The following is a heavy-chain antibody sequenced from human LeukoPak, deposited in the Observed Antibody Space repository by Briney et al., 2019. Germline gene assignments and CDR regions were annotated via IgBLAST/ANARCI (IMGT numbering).Heavy chain of an antibody. D-gene: IGHD5-12*01. CDR1: GFTFSSYG. CDR3: AKESGEFLRYFDY. CDR2: ISYDGSNK. J-gene: IGHJ4*02. V-gene: IGHV3-30*18. Sequence: PGRSLRLSCAASGFTFSSYGMHWVRQAPGKGLEWVAVISYDGSNKYYADSVKGRFTISRDNSKNTLYLQMNSLRAEGTAVYYCAKESGEFLRYFDYWGQGTLVTVSS.